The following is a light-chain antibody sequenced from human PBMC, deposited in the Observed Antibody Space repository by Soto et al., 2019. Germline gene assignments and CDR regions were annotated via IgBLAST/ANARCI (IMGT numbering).Light chain of an antibody. Sequence: QAVVTQEPSFSVSPGGTVTLTCVLSSGAVSTSYYPSWYQQTPGQAPRTLIYSTNTRSSGVPDRFSGSILVNKAALTITGAQADDESDYNCVLYMGSGISVFGGGTKVTVL. J-gene: IGLJ2*01. CDR1: SGAVSTSYY. CDR3: VLYMGSGISV. CDR2: STN. V-gene: IGLV8-61*01.